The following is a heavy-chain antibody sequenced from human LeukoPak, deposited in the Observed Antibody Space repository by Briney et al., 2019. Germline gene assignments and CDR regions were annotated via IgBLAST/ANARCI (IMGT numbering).Heavy chain of an antibody. D-gene: IGHD5-18*01. V-gene: IGHV3-30*18. CDR3: AKSGGYSYGYECDY. Sequence: PGGSLRLSCAASGFTFSSYGMHWVRQAPGKGLEWVAVISYDGSNKYYADSVKGRFTISRDNSKNTLYLQMNSLRAEDTAVYYCAKSGGYSYGYECDYWGQGTLVTVSS. J-gene: IGHJ4*02. CDR1: GFTFSSYG. CDR2: ISYDGSNK.